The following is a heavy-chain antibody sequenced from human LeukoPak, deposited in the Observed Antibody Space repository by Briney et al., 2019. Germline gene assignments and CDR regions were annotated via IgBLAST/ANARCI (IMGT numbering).Heavy chain of an antibody. V-gene: IGHV1-18*01. CDR2: ISTYNGNT. CDR1: GYTFTSYG. CDR3: ARVGSGMDV. Sequence: ASVKVSCKAFGYTFTSYGISWVRQAPGQGLEWMGWISTYNGNTNYAQKFQGRVTMTRDTSTSTLYMEVSSLKSEDAAMYYCARVGSGMDVGGGGTAVAVSS. J-gene: IGHJ6*04.